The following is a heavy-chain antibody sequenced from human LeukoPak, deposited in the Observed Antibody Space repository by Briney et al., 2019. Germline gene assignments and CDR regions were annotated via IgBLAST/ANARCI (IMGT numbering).Heavy chain of an antibody. D-gene: IGHD6-13*01. CDR3: AKDLVSAAGLFYYGMDV. V-gene: IGHV3-30-3*01. CDR2: ISYDGSKK. J-gene: IGHJ6*02. Sequence: PGRSLRLSCAASGFTFSNYAMHWVRQAPGKGLEWVAVISYDGSKKYYADAVKGRFTISRDNSQNTLNLQMNSLRAEDTAVYYCAKDLVSAAGLFYYGMDVWGQGTTVTVSS. CDR1: GFTFSNYA.